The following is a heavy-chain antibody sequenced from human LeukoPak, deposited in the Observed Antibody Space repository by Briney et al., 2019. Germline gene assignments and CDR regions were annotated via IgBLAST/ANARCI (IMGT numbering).Heavy chain of an antibody. V-gene: IGHV4-59*01. D-gene: IGHD4-11*01. CDR2: IYFSGST. CDR1: DDSIGNYY. Sequence: SETLSLTCTVSDDSIGNYYWSWIRQSPGKGLEWIGYIYFSGSTNYNPSLKRRVTMSVVTSKNQFSLRLTSVTAADTATHYCARVGGSNFYNYGMDVWGQGTTVIVSS. CDR3: ARVGGSNFYNYGMDV. J-gene: IGHJ6*02.